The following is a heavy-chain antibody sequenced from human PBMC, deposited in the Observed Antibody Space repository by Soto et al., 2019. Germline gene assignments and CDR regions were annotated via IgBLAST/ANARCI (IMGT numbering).Heavy chain of an antibody. D-gene: IGHD4-4*01. Sequence: LSLTCTVAGGSLRSYCWSWIRQPPGKGLEWIGYIYYSGSPNYSPSLESRVTISEDTSKNQFSLKLSSVTAADTAIYYCAGGRDDYTGWGFDLWGRGTLVTVSS. V-gene: IGHV4-59*01. CDR2: IYYSGSP. CDR1: GGSLRSYC. CDR3: AGGRDDYTGWGFDL. J-gene: IGHJ2*01.